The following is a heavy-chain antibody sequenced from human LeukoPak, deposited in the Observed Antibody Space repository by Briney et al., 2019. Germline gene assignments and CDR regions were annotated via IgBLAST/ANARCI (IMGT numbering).Heavy chain of an antibody. CDR3: AKDYEQQLVDYFDY. D-gene: IGHD6-13*01. J-gene: IGHJ4*02. CDR1: GFIFSSSW. CDR2: IKQDGSEK. Sequence: PGGSLRLSCAASGFIFSSSWMSWVRQAPGKGLEWVAYIKQDGSEKYYVDSVKGRFTISRDNAESSLYLQMNSLRAEDTAVYYCAKDYEQQLVDYFDYWGQGTLVTVSS. V-gene: IGHV3-7*01.